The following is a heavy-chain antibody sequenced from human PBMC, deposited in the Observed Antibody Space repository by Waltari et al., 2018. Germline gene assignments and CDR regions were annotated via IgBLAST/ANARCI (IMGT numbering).Heavy chain of an antibody. Sequence: QVQLVQSGAEVKKPGASVKVSCKVSGYTLTELSMHWVRQAPGKGLEWMGGFDPEDGETIYAQKFQGRVTMTEETSTDTAYMELSSLRSEDTAVYYCATVPLTTVTTFWFDPWGQGTLVTVSS. CDR3: ATVPLTTVTTFWFDP. V-gene: IGHV1-24*01. CDR1: GYTLTELS. J-gene: IGHJ5*02. CDR2: FDPEDGET. D-gene: IGHD4-4*01.